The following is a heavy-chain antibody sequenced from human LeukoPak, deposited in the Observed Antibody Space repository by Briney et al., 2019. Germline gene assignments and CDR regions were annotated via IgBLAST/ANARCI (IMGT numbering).Heavy chain of an antibody. Sequence: GGSLRLSCAASGFTFSSYAMSWVRQAPGKGLEWVSSISGSSGTTYYADSVKGRFTISRDNSKNMLYLQMNSLRAEDTAVYYCALPRGYGDYVGWFTYMDVWGKGTTVPVSS. CDR1: GFTFSSYA. CDR3: ALPRGYGDYVGWFTYMDV. V-gene: IGHV3-23*01. CDR2: ISGSSGTT. D-gene: IGHD4-17*01. J-gene: IGHJ6*03.